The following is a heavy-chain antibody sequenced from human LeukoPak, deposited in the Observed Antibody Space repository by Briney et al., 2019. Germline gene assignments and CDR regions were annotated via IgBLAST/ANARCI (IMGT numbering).Heavy chain of an antibody. CDR3: ASVPDRGYAPRGF. Sequence: PGGSLRLSCADSGFTFFDYYMRSIRQGPGEGLEWVSYISSGGSTIYYADSVKGRFTISRDNAKNSLYLQMNSLRAEDTAVYYCASVPDRGYAPRGFWGQGTLVTVSA. CDR2: ISSGGSTI. V-gene: IGHV3-11*01. D-gene: IGHD5-12*01. J-gene: IGHJ4*02. CDR1: GFTFFDYY.